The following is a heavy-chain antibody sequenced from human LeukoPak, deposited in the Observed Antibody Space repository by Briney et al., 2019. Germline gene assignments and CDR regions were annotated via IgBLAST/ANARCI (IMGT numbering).Heavy chain of an antibody. J-gene: IGHJ3*02. D-gene: IGHD1-26*01. V-gene: IGHV1-69*04. CDR2: IIPILGIA. Sequence: GASVKVSCKASGGTFSSYAISWVRQAPGQGLEWMGRIIPILGIANYAQKFQGRVTITADKSTSTAYMELSSLRSEDTAVYYCARDSASGSYPPADAFDIWGQGTMVTVSS. CDR3: ARDSASGSYPPADAFDI. CDR1: GGTFSSYA.